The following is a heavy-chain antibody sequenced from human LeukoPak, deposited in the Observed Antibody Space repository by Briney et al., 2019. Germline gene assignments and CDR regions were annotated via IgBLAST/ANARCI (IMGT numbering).Heavy chain of an antibody. J-gene: IGHJ4*02. D-gene: IGHD3-9*01. CDR1: GVIFRNYA. CDR2: ITGSGDTT. V-gene: IGHV3-23*01. CDR3: AKWGDYDILTGYYVSDF. Sequence: PGGSLRLSCAASGVIFRNYAMSWVRQAPGKGLEWVSAITGSGDTTYYADSVKGRFTISRDNSKNTLYVEMNTLRAEDTAVYCCAKWGDYDILTGYYVSDFWGQGTLVTVSS.